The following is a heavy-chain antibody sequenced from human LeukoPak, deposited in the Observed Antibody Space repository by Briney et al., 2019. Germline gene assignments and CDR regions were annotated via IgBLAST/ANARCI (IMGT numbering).Heavy chain of an antibody. CDR1: GYTFTGYY. Sequence: ASVKVSCKASGYTFTGYYIHWVRQAPGQGLEWMGWIKPNSGDTNYAQKFQGRVTMTRDTAISTVYTELSRLRSDDTAVYYCARVKTMIIVVRLFDYWGQGTLVTVSS. CDR2: IKPNSGDT. CDR3: ARVKTMIIVVRLFDY. J-gene: IGHJ4*02. D-gene: IGHD3-22*01. V-gene: IGHV1-2*02.